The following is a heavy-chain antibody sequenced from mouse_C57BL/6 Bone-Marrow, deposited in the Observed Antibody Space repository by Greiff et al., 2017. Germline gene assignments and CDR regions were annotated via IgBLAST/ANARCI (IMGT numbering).Heavy chain of an antibody. CDR2: IWSGGSP. CDR1: GFSLTSYG. V-gene: IGHV2-2*01. D-gene: IGHD1-1*01. Sequence: VQLQESGPGLVQPPQSLSITCTVSGFSLTSYGVHRVRQSPGTGLEWLGVIWSGGSPDYIAAFISRLSISKDNSKSQVFFKMNSLQADDTAIYYWAGNYYGSSSWYFDVWGTGTTVTVSS. J-gene: IGHJ1*03. CDR3: AGNYYGSSSWYFDV.